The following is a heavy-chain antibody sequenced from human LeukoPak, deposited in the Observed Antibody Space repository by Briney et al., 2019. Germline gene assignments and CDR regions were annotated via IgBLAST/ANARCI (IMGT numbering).Heavy chain of an antibody. CDR1: GGSFSGYY. J-gene: IGHJ4*02. CDR2: INHSGGT. Sequence: SETLSLTCAVYGGSFSGYYWSWIRQPPGKGLEWIGEINHSGGTNYNPSLKSRVTISVDTSKNQFSLKLSSVTAADTAVYYCARGPTRYDFWSGYYRDWGQGTLVTVSS. CDR3: ARGPTRYDFWSGYYRD. D-gene: IGHD3-3*01. V-gene: IGHV4-34*01.